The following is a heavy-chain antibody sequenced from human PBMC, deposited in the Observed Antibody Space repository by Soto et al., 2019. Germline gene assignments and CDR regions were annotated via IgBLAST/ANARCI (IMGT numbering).Heavy chain of an antibody. J-gene: IGHJ6*02. CDR3: ASALSAMKRLESFRYYRIAV. V-gene: IGHV1-69*06. CDR2: IIPIFGTP. CDR1: GGTFSSNP. Sequence: QVQLMQSGAEVRKPGSSVTVSCKASGGTFSSNPISWVRQAPGQGLEWMGGIIPIFGTPHYARQSLDRATLPAQSSPHASFMELTSPTSDDTALYYCASALSAMKRLESFRYYRIAVGGQVSTVTVS.